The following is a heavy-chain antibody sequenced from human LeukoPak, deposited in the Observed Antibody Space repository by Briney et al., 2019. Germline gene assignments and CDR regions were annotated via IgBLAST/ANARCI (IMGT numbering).Heavy chain of an antibody. V-gene: IGHV4-4*02. D-gene: IGHD2-15*01. J-gene: IGHJ5*02. CDR2: IYHSGST. CDR3: ARRGRGYCSGGSCYGWFDP. Sequence: SGTLSLTCAVSGGSISSSNWWSWVRQPPGKGLEWIGEIYHSGSTNYNPSLKSRVTISVDTSKNQFSLKLSSVTAADTAVYYCARRGRGYCSGGSCYGWFDPWGQGTLVTVSS. CDR1: GGSISSSNW.